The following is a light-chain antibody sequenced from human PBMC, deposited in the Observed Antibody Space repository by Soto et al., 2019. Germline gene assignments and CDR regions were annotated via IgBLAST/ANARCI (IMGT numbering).Light chain of an antibody. J-gene: IGLJ1*01. V-gene: IGLV2-14*01. CDR3: SSYTTTNTYV. CDR2: EVS. CDR1: SSDFGGYNY. Sequence: SVLTQPASVSGSPGQSITISCTGTSSDFGGYNYVSWYQQHPGKAPKLMIYEVSNRPSGLSNRFSASKSGNTASLTISGLQAEDEADYYCSSYTTTNTYVFGTGTKVTVL.